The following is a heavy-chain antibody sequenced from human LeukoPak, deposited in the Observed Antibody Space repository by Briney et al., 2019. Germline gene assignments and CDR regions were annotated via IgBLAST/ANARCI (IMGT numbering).Heavy chain of an antibody. J-gene: IGHJ5*02. V-gene: IGHV3-7*01. CDR3: ARGGSGTRGLNWFDP. CDR2: IKQDGSEK. CDR1: GFTFSSYW. D-gene: IGHD6-19*01. Sequence: GGSLRLSCAASGFTFSSYWMSWVRQAPGKGLEWVANIKQDGSEKYYVDSVKGRFTISRDNAKNSLYLQMNSLRAEDTAVYYCARGGSGTRGLNWFDPWGQGTLGTVSS.